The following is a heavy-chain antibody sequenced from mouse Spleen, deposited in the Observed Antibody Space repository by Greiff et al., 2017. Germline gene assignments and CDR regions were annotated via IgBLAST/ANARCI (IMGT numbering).Heavy chain of an antibody. CDR2: FYPGSGSI. CDR1: GYTFTEAP. Sequence: VQLQESGGELGKNGAGGELSCPASGYTFTEAPIHWVKQRAGQGLAWIGWFYPGSGSIKYNEKFQDKATLTADKSSSTVYMELIRLTSEDSAVSFCARPQGGTGTDYFDYWGQGTTLTVSS. D-gene: IGHD4-1*01. V-gene: IGHV1-62-2*01. J-gene: IGHJ2*01. CDR3: ARPQGGTGTDYFDY.